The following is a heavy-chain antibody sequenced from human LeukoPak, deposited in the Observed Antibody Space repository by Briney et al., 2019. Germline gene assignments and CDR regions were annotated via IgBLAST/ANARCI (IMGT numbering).Heavy chain of an antibody. D-gene: IGHD6-13*01. CDR1: GGSISSSSYY. CDR3: ARRAAAGSKYFQH. J-gene: IGHJ1*01. Sequence: SETLSLTCTVSGGSISSSSYYWGWIRQPPGKGLEWIGSIYYSGSTYYNPSLKSRVTISVGTSKNQFSLKLSSVTAADTAVYYCARRAAAGSKYFQHWGQGTLVTVSS. V-gene: IGHV4-39*07. CDR2: IYYSGST.